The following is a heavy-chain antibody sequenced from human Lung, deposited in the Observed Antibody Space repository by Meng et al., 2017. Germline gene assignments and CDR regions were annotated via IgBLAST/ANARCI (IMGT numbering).Heavy chain of an antibody. D-gene: IGHD3-10*01. CDR2: IYTNGIT. Sequence: PLPESGPGLVRPSQTRALICIVSGGSISSGSYDWSWIRQSAGKGLEWIGRIYTNGITHYNPSLESRVTISADTSKNQISLKLTSVTAADTAVYYCARDGGVGSRQRLKETSRKHFDLWGRGTLVTVSS. CDR3: ARDGGVGSRQRLKETSRKHFDL. V-gene: IGHV4-61*02. CDR1: GGSISSGSYD. J-gene: IGHJ2*01.